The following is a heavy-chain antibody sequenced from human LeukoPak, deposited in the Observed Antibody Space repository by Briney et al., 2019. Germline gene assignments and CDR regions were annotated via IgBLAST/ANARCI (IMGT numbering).Heavy chain of an antibody. CDR1: GGSISSSSYY. J-gene: IGHJ4*02. CDR2: IYYSGST. V-gene: IGHV4-39*07. D-gene: IGHD2-2*02. CDR3: ARLGVPAAITDY. Sequence: SETLSLTCTVSGGSISSSSYYWGWIRQPPGKGLQWIGSIYYSGSTYYNPSLKSRVTISVDTSKNQFSLKLSSVTAADTAVYYCARLGVPAAITDYWGQGTLVTVFS.